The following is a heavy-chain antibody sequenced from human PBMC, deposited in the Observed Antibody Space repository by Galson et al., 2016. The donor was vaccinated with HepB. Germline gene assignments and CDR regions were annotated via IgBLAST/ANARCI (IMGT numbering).Heavy chain of an antibody. CDR1: GFTFNVYG. V-gene: IGHV3-33*05. CDR3: ARYGDEAGWNFQH. Sequence: SLRLSCAASGFTFNVYGMHWVRQAPGKGLEWVASISHDGSNSYHVDSVKGRFTISRDNFKSTLYLQMNSLRAEDTAVYYCARYGDEAGWNFQHWGQGTLVTVSS. D-gene: IGHD6-19*01. CDR2: ISHDGSNS. J-gene: IGHJ1*01.